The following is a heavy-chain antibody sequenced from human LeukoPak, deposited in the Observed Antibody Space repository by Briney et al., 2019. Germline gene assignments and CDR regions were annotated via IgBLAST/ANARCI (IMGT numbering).Heavy chain of an antibody. Sequence: KGLXXGAVIWYDGSNKYYADSVKGRFTISRDNSKNTLYLQMNSLRAEDTAVYYCARDEAVGIAVAGNGFDYWGQGTLVTVSS. CDR2: IWYDGSNK. D-gene: IGHD6-19*01. CDR3: ARDEAVGIAVAGNGFDY. J-gene: IGHJ4*02. V-gene: IGHV3-33*01.